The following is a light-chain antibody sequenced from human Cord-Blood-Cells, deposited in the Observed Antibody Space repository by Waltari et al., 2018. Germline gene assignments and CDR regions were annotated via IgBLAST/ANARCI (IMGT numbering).Light chain of an antibody. CDR3: QQSYSTPRT. V-gene: IGKV1-39*01. Sequence: DIQMTQSPSSLSASVGDRVTITCRASQSMSSDLKWYQQKPGKAPKLLIDAASSWQSGVPSRFSGSGSGTDFTLTISSLQPEDFATDYYQQSYSTPRTYGQGTRLEIK. CDR1: QSMSSD. CDR2: AAS. J-gene: IGKJ1*01.